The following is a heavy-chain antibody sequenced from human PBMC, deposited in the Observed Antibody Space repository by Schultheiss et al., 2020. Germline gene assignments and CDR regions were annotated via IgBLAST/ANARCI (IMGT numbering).Heavy chain of an antibody. Sequence: GGSLRLSCAASGFTFSNAWMNWVRQAPGKGLEWVGRIKSKTDGGTTDYGAPVKGRFTISRDDSKNTLFLQMNSLKTEDTAVYYCTTNYYDSSGGGFDYWGQGTLVTVSS. CDR1: GFTFSNAW. CDR3: TTNYYDSSGGGFDY. J-gene: IGHJ4*02. V-gene: IGHV3-15*07. CDR2: IKSKTDGGTT. D-gene: IGHD3-22*01.